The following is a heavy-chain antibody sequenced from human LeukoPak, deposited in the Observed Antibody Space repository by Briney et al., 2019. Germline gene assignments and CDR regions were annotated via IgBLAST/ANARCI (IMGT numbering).Heavy chain of an antibody. V-gene: IGHV1-46*01. D-gene: IGHD1-26*01. CDR3: ARGIVGATQFDAFDI. Sequence: EASVKVPCKASGYTFTSYHIYLVRQAPGQRPEWMGIINPSGVSTSYAQKFQGRVTMTRDTSTSTVYMELSSLRSEDTAVYYCARGIVGATQFDAFDIWGQGTMVTVSS. J-gene: IGHJ3*02. CDR1: GYTFTSYH. CDR2: INPSGVST.